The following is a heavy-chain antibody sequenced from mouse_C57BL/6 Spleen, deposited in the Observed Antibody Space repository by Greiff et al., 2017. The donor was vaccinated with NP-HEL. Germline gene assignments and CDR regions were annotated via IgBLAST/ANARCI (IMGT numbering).Heavy chain of an antibody. Sequence: VQLQQSGPELVKPGASVKIPCKASGYTFTDYHMDWVKQSHGKSLEWIGDINPNNGGTIYNQKFKGKATLTVDKSSSTAYMELRSLTSEDTAVYYCARRYYGSSWYFDVWGTGTTVTVSS. V-gene: IGHV1-18*01. CDR2: INPNNGGT. CDR3: ARRYYGSSWYFDV. J-gene: IGHJ1*03. CDR1: GYTFTDYH. D-gene: IGHD1-1*01.